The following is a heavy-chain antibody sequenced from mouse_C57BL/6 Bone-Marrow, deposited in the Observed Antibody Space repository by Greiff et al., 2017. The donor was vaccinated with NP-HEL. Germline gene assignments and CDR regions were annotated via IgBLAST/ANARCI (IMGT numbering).Heavy chain of an antibody. CDR2: IYPSDSET. V-gene: IGHV1-61*01. CDR3: ARRGPYYFDY. Sequence: QVQLQQPGAELVRPGSSVKLSCKASGYTFTSYWMDWVKQRPGQGLEWIGNIYPSDSETHYNQKFKDKATLTVDKSSSTAYMQLSSLTSEDSAVYYCARRGPYYFDYWGQGTTLTVSS. D-gene: IGHD3-3*01. J-gene: IGHJ2*01. CDR1: GYTFTSYW.